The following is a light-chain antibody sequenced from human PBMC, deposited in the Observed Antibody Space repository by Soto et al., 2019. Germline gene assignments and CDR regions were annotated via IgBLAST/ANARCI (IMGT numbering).Light chain of an antibody. CDR1: QSVSSN. Sequence: EIVMTQSPATLSVSPGERATLSCRASQSVSSNLAWYQQKPGQAPRLLIYGASTRATGIPARFSGSGSGTEFTLTISSLQSEDSAVYYCQQYNKWPRTFGQGTRLEIK. CDR2: GAS. J-gene: IGKJ5*01. CDR3: QQYNKWPRT. V-gene: IGKV3-15*01.